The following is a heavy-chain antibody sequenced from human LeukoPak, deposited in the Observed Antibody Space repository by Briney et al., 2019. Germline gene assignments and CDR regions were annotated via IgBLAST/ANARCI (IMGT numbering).Heavy chain of an antibody. CDR1: GVSITSYY. CDR2: LSDVGTN. CDR3: ARDKAPGGKRWFDP. Sequence: PSETLSLTCAVSGVSITSYYWRWIRQHPEKGLEWIGYLSDVGTNDYNPSLKGRVTISRDTSKNQFSLRLSSVTAADAAVYYCARDKAPGGKRWFDPWGQGIPVIVSS. D-gene: IGHD4-23*01. V-gene: IGHV4-59*01. J-gene: IGHJ5*02.